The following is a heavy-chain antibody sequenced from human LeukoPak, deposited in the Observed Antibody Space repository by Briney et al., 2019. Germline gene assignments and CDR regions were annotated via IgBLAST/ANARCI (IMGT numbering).Heavy chain of an antibody. D-gene: IGHD3-10*01. CDR2: ISYDGRNK. V-gene: IGHV3-30*18. CDR1: GFTFSSYW. CDR3: AKGMSLYYGSGSYDY. Sequence: SGGSLRLSCAASGFTFSSYWMSWVRQAPGKGLEWVALISYDGRNKYYADSVKGRFTISRDNSKNTLFLQMNSLRTEDTAVYYCAKGMSLYYGSGSYDYWGQGTLVTVSS. J-gene: IGHJ4*02.